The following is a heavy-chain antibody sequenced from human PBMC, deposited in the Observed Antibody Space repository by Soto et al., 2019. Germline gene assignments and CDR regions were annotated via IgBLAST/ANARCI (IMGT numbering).Heavy chain of an antibody. CDR1: GDSVSGTRFY. D-gene: IGHD3-22*01. Sequence: TSETLSLTCSVCGDSVSGTRFYWSWIGQHPGKRLEWIGYIYSSGTNNYNPPLKSRVSISVDTSKNQFYLRLSSVTAADTAVYYCAIAPSSGYYYSFVGYWGQAALVTVS. J-gene: IGHJ4*02. V-gene: IGHV4-61*01. CDR3: AIAPSSGYYYSFVGY. CDR2: IYSSGTN.